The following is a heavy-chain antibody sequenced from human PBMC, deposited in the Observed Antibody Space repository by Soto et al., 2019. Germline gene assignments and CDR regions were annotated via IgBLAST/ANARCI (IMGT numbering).Heavy chain of an antibody. CDR3: ARRGCSGGSCYEARYYFDY. Sequence: SETLSLTCAVAGGSISSSKWWSWVRKPPGKGLEWVGEIYHSGSTNYNPPLKSRVTISVDKTKNQFSLKLSSVTAADTAVYYCARRGCSGGSCYEARYYFDYWGQGTLVTVSS. CDR1: GGSISSSKW. CDR2: IYHSGST. V-gene: IGHV4-4*02. D-gene: IGHD2-15*01. J-gene: IGHJ4*02.